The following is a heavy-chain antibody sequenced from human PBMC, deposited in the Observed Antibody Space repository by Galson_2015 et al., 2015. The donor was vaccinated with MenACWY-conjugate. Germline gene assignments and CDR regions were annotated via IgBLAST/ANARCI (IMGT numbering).Heavy chain of an antibody. CDR2: TYYRSKWYN. CDR1: GDSVSSNSAA. CDR3: ARAALLRGYIFMYFLDY. D-gene: IGHD1-26*01. V-gene: IGHV6-1*01. J-gene: IGHJ4*02. Sequence: CAISGDSVSSNSAAWNWIRQSPSRGLEWLGRTYYRSKWYNDYAVSVKSRISINPDTSKNQLTLHLNSVTPEDTAVYYCARAALLRGYIFMYFLDYWGQGALGTVSS.